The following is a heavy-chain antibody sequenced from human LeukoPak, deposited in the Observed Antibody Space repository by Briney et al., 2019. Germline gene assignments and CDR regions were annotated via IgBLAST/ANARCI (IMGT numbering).Heavy chain of an antibody. CDR2: INHSGST. D-gene: IGHD2-21*02. V-gene: IGHV4-34*01. Sequence: PSETLSLTCAVYGGSFSGYYWSWIRQPPGKGLEWIGEINHSGSTNYNPSLKSRVTISVDTSKNQFSLKLSSVTAANTAVYYCARGVAATADRIFDYWGQGTLVTVSS. CDR1: GGSFSGYY. J-gene: IGHJ4*02. CDR3: ARGVAATADRIFDY.